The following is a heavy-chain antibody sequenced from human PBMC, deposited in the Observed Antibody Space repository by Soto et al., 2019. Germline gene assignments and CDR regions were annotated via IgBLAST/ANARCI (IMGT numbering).Heavy chain of an antibody. CDR1: GFTVSSHY. CDR3: ARETEQQLGVPESNWFDP. Sequence: GGSLRLSCAASGFTVSSHYMSWVRQAPGKGLEWVSVIYGGGSTYYADSVKGRFTISRDNSKNTLYLQMNSLRAEDTAVYYCARETEQQLGVPESNWFDPWGQGTLVTVSS. D-gene: IGHD6-13*01. J-gene: IGHJ5*02. V-gene: IGHV3-53*05. CDR2: IYGGGST.